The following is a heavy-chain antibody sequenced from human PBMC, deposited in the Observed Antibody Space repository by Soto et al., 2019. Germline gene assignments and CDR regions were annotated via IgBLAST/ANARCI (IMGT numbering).Heavy chain of an antibody. CDR1: GGSISSSSYY. CDR2: IYYSGST. CDR3: ARRMVINYYYYGMDV. J-gene: IGHJ6*02. Sequence: SETLSLTCTVSGGSISSSSYYWGWIRQPPGKGLEWIGSIYYSGSTYYNPSLKSRVTISVDTSKNQFSLKLSSVTAADTAVYYCARRMVINYYYYGMDVWGQGTTVTVSS. V-gene: IGHV4-39*01. D-gene: IGHD3-22*01.